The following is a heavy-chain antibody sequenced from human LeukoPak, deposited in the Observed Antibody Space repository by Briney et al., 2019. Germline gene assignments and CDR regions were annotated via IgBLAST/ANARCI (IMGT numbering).Heavy chain of an antibody. CDR1: GFTFGDYA. J-gene: IGHJ4*02. D-gene: IGHD5-18*01. V-gene: IGHV3-49*04. Sequence: GRSLRLSCTASGFTFGDYAMSWVRQAPGKGLEWVGFIRSKAYGGTTEYAASVKGRFTISRDDSKSIAYLQMNSLKTEDTAVYYCTRVDVDTAMGGFDYWGQGTLVTVSS. CDR2: IRSKAYGGTT. CDR3: TRVDVDTAMGGFDY.